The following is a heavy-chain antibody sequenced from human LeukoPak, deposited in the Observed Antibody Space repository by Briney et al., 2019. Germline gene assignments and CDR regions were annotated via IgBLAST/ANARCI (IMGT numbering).Heavy chain of an antibody. CDR2: INHSGST. V-gene: IGHV4-34*01. D-gene: IGHD2-21*01. CDR1: GGSISGYY. CDR3: ARKYFVVVSAIRIFDY. Sequence: SETLSLTCAVSGGSISGYYWSWIRQPPGKGLEWIGEINHSGSTNYNPSLKSRVTISVDTSKNQFSLKLTSLTAADTAVYYCARKYFVVVSAIRIFDYWGQGTLVTVSS. J-gene: IGHJ4*02.